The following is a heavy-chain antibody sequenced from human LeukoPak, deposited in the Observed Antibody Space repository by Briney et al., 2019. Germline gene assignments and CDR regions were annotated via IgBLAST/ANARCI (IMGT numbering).Heavy chain of an antibody. J-gene: IGHJ5*02. V-gene: IGHV3-48*03. D-gene: IGHD2-8*01. CDR2: IRSSGSTI. Sequence: PGGSLRLSCAASGFTFSSYEMNWVRQAPGKGLEWVSYIRSSGSTIYYADSVKGRFTISRDNAKNSLYLQMNSLRAEDTAVYYCARSLGDYCTNGVCLYNWFDPWGQGTLVTVSS. CDR3: ARSLGDYCTNGVCLYNWFDP. CDR1: GFTFSSYE.